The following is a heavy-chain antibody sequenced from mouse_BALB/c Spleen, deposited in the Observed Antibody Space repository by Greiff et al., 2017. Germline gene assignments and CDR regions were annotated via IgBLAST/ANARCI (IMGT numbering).Heavy chain of an antibody. CDR3: AREGYGNYVDY. CDR1: GFTFSSFG. D-gene: IGHD2-1*01. Sequence: EVQVVESGGGLVQPGGSRKLSCAASGFTFSSFGMHWVRQAPEKGLEWVAYISSGSSTIYYADTVKGRFTISRDNPKNTLFLQMTSLRSEDTAMYYCAREGYGNYVDYWGQGTTLTVSS. V-gene: IGHV5-17*02. CDR2: ISSGSSTI. J-gene: IGHJ2*01.